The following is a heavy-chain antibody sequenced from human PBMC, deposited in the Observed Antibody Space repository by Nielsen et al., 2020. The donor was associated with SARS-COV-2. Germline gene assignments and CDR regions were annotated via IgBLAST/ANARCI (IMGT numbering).Heavy chain of an antibody. CDR3: ARSGETITIFGVAQFDY. J-gene: IGHJ4*02. CDR1: GGSISSSSYY. V-gene: IGHV4-39*01. Sequence: GSLRLSCTVSGGSISSSSYYWGWIRQPPGKGLEWIGSIYYSGSTYYNPSLKSRVTISVDTSKNQFSLKLSSVTAADTAVYYCARSGETITIFGVAQFDYWGQGTLVTVSS. D-gene: IGHD3-3*01. CDR2: IYYSGST.